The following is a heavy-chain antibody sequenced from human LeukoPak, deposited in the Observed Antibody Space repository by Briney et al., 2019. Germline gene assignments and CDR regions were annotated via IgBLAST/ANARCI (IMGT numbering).Heavy chain of an antibody. D-gene: IGHD1-26*01. Sequence: RASVKVSCKASGYTFTGYYIHWVRQAPGQGLEWMGWINPNSGGTNYAQKFQGRVTMTRDTSISTAYMELSRLRSDDTAVYYCARSVGGARDLWGRGTLVTVSS. J-gene: IGHJ2*01. V-gene: IGHV1-2*02. CDR2: INPNSGGT. CDR3: ARSVGGARDL. CDR1: GYTFTGYY.